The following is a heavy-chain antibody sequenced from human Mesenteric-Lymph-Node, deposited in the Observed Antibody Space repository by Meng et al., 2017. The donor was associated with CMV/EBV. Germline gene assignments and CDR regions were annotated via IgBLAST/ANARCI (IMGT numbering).Heavy chain of an antibody. D-gene: IGHD2-2*02. J-gene: IGHJ5*02. CDR2: IRYDGSNK. Sequence: GGSLRLSCAASGFTFSSYGMHWVRQAPGKGLEWVAFIRYDGSNKYYADSVKGRFTISRDNSKNTLYLQMNSLRAEDTALYYCARERDDCSSTSCHTWFNPWGQGTLVTVSS. CDR3: ARERDDCSSTSCHTWFNP. V-gene: IGHV3-30*02. CDR1: GFTFSSYG.